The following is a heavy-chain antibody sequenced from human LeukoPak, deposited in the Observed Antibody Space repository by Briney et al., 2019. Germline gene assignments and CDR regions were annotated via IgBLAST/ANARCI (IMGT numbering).Heavy chain of an antibody. V-gene: IGHV4-38-2*02. CDR1: GYSISSGYY. D-gene: IGHD1-26*01. Sequence: PSETLSLTCAVSGYSISSGYYWGWIRQPPGKGLEWTASMYHSGSTYYNPSLQSRVTLSADTSKNQFSLKMSSVTAADTAVYYCGRDRSGGYSVDYWGQGTLVTVS. CDR2: MYHSGST. J-gene: IGHJ4*02. CDR3: GRDRSGGYSVDY.